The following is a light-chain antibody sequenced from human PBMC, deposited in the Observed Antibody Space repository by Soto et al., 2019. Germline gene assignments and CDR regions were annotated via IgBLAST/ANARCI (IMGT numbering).Light chain of an antibody. V-gene: IGKV3-11*01. J-gene: IGKJ4*01. CDR3: QQRDAWPLT. CDR2: AAS. CDR1: QSVRSF. Sequence: EIVLTQSPATLSLSPGERATLSCRASQSVRSFLAWYQQKPGQTPRLLIYAASKRATGIPARFSGSGSGTDVTLTISSLEPEDFAVYYCQQRDAWPLTFGGGTKVEI.